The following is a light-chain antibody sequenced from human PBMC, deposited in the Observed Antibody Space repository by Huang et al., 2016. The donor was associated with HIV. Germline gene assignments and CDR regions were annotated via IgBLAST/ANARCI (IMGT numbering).Light chain of an antibody. CDR3: QQYYTYPRT. J-gene: IGKJ1*01. V-gene: IGKV1-16*01. Sequence: DIQLTQSPSSVSASVGDRVTITCRASQGISDFLAWFQLRPGKAPKSLIYGASNLQNGVPSRISGSGAGMDFNVTIDSLQPEDSATYYCQQYYTYPRTFGQGTKVEI. CDR2: GAS. CDR1: QGISDF.